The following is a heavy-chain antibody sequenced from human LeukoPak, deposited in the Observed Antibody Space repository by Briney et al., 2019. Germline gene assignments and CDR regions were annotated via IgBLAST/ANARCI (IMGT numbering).Heavy chain of an antibody. J-gene: IGHJ4*02. CDR2: ISAYNGNT. D-gene: IGHD1-1*01. Sequence: ASVKVSCTASGYTFTSYGVSWVREAPGQGLEWMGWISAYNGNTNYAQKLQGRVTMTTDTSTSTAYMELRSLRSDDTAVYYCARDQGRKTGTGDWGQGTLVTVSS. V-gene: IGHV1-18*01. CDR3: ARDQGRKTGTGD. CDR1: GYTFTSYG.